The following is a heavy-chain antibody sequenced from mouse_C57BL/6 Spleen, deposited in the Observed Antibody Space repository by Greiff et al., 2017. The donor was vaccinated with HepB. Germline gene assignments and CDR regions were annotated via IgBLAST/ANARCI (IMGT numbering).Heavy chain of an antibody. CDR2: INPNNGGT. Sequence: EVQLQQSGPELVKPGASVKISCKASGYTFTDYYMNWVKQSHGKSLEWIGDINPNNGGTSYNQKFKGKATLTVDKSSSTAYMELRSLTSEDSAVYYCARGTVTGTAGYYFDYWGQGTTLTVSS. D-gene: IGHD4-1*01. J-gene: IGHJ2*01. CDR3: ARGTVTGTAGYYFDY. CDR1: GYTFTDYY. V-gene: IGHV1-26*01.